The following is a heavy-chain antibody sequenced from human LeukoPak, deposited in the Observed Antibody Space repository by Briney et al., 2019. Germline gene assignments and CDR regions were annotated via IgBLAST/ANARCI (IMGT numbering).Heavy chain of an antibody. V-gene: IGHV1-3*01. CDR1: GYTFTNYA. J-gene: IGHJ2*01. D-gene: IGHD4-17*01. Sequence: ASVKVSCKASGYTFTNYAMHWVRQAPGQRLEWMGWINVGNGNTKYSQKFQGRVTITRDTSASSAYMQLSSLRSEDTAVYYCARKTYGDYVYFDLWGRGTLATVSS. CDR3: ARKTYGDYVYFDL. CDR2: INVGNGNT.